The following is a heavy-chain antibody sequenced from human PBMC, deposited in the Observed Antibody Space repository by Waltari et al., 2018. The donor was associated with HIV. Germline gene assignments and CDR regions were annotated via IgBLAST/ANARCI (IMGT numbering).Heavy chain of an antibody. Sequence: QVPLVESGGGVFQPWGSLRPPCATSGFTFSPFPFHWVRQAPGKGLEWVALISYGGRNKVYADSVKGRFTISRDNSKNTLYLQMNSLRAEDTAVYYCARDGHFYDSRPLDYWGQGTLVTVSS. J-gene: IGHJ4*02. CDR1: GFTFSPFP. V-gene: IGHV3-30*04. CDR3: ARDGHFYDSRPLDY. D-gene: IGHD3-22*01. CDR2: ISYGGRNK.